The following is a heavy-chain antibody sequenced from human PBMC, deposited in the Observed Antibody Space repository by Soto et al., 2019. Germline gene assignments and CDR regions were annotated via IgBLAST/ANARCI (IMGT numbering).Heavy chain of an antibody. Sequence: PGESLKISCKGSGYSFTSYWISWVRQMPGKGLEWMGRIDPSDSYTNYSPSFQGHVTISADKSISTAYLQWSSLKASDTAMYYCASTIAAAGTIDYYYGMDVWGQGTKVTVSS. V-gene: IGHV5-10-1*01. J-gene: IGHJ6*02. CDR1: GYSFTSYW. CDR3: ASTIAAAGTIDYYYGMDV. CDR2: IDPSDSYT. D-gene: IGHD6-13*01.